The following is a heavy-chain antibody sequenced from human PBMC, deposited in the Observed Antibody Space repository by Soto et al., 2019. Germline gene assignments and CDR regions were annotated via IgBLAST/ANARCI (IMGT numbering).Heavy chain of an antibody. D-gene: IGHD4-17*01. CDR3: ARDLLLFSTVTTLYYYYGMDV. V-gene: IGHV3-33*01. CDR1: GFTFSSYG. Sequence: QVQLVESGGGVVQPGRSLRLSCAASGFTFSSYGMHWVRQAPGKGLEWVAVIWYDGSNKYYADSVKGRFTISRDNSKNTLYLQMNSLRAEDTAVYYCARDLLLFSTVTTLYYYYGMDVWGQGTTVTVSS. J-gene: IGHJ6*02. CDR2: IWYDGSNK.